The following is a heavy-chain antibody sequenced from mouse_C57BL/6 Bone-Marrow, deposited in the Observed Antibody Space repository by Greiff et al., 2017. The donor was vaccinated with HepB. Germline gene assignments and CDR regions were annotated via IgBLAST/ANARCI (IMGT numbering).Heavy chain of an antibody. CDR2: IYPGDGDT. Sequence: QVQLQQPGPELVKPGASVKISCKASGYAFSSSWMNWVKQRPGKGLGWIGGIYPGDGDTNYNGKFKGKATLTADKSSSTAYMQLSSLTSEDSAVYFCARRRGDWGQGTTLTVSS. V-gene: IGHV1-82*01. CDR1: GYAFSSSW. CDR3: ARRRGD. J-gene: IGHJ2*01.